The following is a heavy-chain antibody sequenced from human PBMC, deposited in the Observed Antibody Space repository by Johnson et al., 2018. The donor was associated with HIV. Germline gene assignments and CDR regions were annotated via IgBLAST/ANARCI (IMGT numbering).Heavy chain of an antibody. CDR3: ASRNSIMITSSHAFDI. Sequence: QVQLVESGGGVVQPGRSLRLSCAASGFTFRTYPMHWVRQAPGKGLEWMAVVSYNEDKKYYADSVKGRFTISRDNSKNSLYLQMNSLRAEDTAVYYCASRNSIMITSSHAFDIWGQGTMVTVSS. V-gene: IGHV3-30*04. J-gene: IGHJ3*02. CDR1: GFTFRTYP. D-gene: IGHD3-16*01. CDR2: VSYNEDKK.